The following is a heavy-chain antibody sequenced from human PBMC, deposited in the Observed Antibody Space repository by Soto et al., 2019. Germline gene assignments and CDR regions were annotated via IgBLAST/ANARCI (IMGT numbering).Heavy chain of an antibody. CDR1: GFNFYNYA. CDR3: ARDIRGSPDYYFVY. V-gene: IGHV3-9*01. CDR2: IRWISSIT. D-gene: IGHD1-26*01. J-gene: IGHJ4*01. Sequence: GGSLRLSCAASGFNFYNYAMHWDRRAPGKGLEWFSTIRWISSITAYSDSVKGRFTISRDNAQSSLYLQLNSLSPQDTAHYYFARDIRGSPDYYFVYLGPGALVNVSS.